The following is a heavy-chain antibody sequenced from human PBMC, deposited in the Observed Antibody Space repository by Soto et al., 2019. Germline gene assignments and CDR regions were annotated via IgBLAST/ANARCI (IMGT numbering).Heavy chain of an antibody. CDR3: ARDQIWHDLVWGFDP. V-gene: IGHV1-46*03. CDR1: GYSFTSQY. Sequence: QVQLVQSGAEVKKPGASVKISCKAIGYSFTSQYMHWVRQAPGQGLEWMGTIYPGGVNVAYAQKMQGRLSMAKDPSTSTVYMELTSLTSEDTALNYCARDQIWHDLVWGFDPWGQGTLVTVSS. CDR2: IYPGGVNV. D-gene: IGHD3-16*01. J-gene: IGHJ5*02.